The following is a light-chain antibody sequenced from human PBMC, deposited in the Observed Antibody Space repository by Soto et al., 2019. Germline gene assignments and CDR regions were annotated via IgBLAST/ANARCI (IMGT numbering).Light chain of an antibody. J-gene: IGKJ2*01. CDR1: QSISSN. CDR2: AAS. CDR3: QQSYSTPYT. V-gene: IGKV1-39*01. Sequence: DIQMTQSPSSLSASVGDRVTITCRASQSISSNLNWYQQKAGKAPKLLIYAASSFQSGVPSRFSGSGSGTDFSLTIRSLQPEDFAIYFCQQSYSTPYTFGQGTKLEIK.